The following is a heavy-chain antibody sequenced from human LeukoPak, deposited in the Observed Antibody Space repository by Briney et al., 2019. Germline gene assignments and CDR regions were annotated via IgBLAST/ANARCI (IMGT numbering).Heavy chain of an antibody. D-gene: IGHD3-22*01. CDR2: IYYSGST. Sequence: SETLSLTCTVSGGSISSSSFYWGWIRQSPGKGLEWIGSIYYSGSTYYNPFLKSRVTISVDTSKNQFSLKLSSVTAADTAVYYCARREYYDGFDYWGQGTLVTVSS. J-gene: IGHJ4*02. CDR1: GGSISSSSFY. CDR3: ARREYYDGFDY. V-gene: IGHV4-39*01.